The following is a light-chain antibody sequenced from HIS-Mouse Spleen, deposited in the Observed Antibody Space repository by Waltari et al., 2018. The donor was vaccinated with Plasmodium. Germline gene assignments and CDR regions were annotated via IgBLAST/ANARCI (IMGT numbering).Light chain of an antibody. J-gene: IGKJ3*01. CDR2: GAS. Sequence: DIVITQSPATLSVSPGERATLTCRASQSVSSNLSWYHQKPGQAPRPLIYGASDRATGIPARFSGSGSGTEFTLTISSLQSEDFAVYYCQQYNNWSFTFGPGTKVDIK. CDR1: QSVSSN. V-gene: IGKV3-15*01. CDR3: QQYNNWSFT.